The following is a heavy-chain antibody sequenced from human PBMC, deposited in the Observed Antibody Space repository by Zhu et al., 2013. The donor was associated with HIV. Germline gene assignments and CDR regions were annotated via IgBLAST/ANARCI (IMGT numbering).Heavy chain of an antibody. J-gene: IGHJ3*02. CDR2: IIPIFGTA. D-gene: IGHD3-22*01. V-gene: IGHV1-69*01. CDR1: GGTFSSYA. CDR3: ARGHGSMIVVVTSPTADDAFDI. Sequence: QVQLVQSGAEVKKPGSSVKVSCKASGGTFSSYAISWVRQAPGQGLEWMGGIIPIFGTANYAQKFQGRVTITADESTSTAYMELSSLRSEDTAVYYCARGHGSMIVVVTSPTADDAFDIWGQGTMVTVSS.